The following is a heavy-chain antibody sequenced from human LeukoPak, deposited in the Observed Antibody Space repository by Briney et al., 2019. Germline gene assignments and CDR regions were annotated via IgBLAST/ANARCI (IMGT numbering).Heavy chain of an antibody. J-gene: IGHJ4*02. CDR2: INTNTGNP. CDR3: ARGGDLSGYVLFDY. CDR1: GYTFTSYA. D-gene: IGHD5-12*01. Sequence: ASVKVSCKASGYTFTSYAMNWVRQAPGQGLEWMGWINTNTGNPTYAQAFTGRFVFSLDTSVSTAYLQISSLKAEDTAVYYCARGGDLSGYVLFDYWGQGTLVTVSS. V-gene: IGHV7-4-1*02.